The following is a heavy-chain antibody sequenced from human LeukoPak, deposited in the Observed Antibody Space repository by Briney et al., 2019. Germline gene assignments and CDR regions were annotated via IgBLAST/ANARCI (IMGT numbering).Heavy chain of an antibody. CDR2: IYYSGST. J-gene: IGHJ4*02. V-gene: IGHV4-59*01. CDR3: ARNLGGSSWVFDY. D-gene: IGHD6-13*01. CDR1: GGSISSYY. Sequence: SETLSLTCTVSGGSISSYYWSWIRQPPGKGLEWIGYIYYSGSTNYNPSLKSRATVSVDTSKNQFSLKLSSVTAADTAVYYCARNLGGSSWVFDYWGQGTLVTVSS.